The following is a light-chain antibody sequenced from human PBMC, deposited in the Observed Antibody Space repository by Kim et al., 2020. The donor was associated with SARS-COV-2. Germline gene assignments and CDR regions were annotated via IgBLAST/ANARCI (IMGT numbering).Light chain of an antibody. J-gene: IGKJ2*01. Sequence: EIVLTQSPGTLSVSPGETATLSCRASQSVSDNLAWYQQKPGQAPRLLIYAASTRATGVPARFSGSGSGTEFTLTISSLQSEDFAVYFCQQYSDWPPGDNFGQGTKLEI. CDR3: QQYSDWPPGDN. CDR1: QSVSDN. V-gene: IGKV3-15*01. CDR2: AAS.